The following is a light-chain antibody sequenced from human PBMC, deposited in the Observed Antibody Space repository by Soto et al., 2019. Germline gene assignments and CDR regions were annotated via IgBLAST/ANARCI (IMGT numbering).Light chain of an antibody. CDR3: GSWDTSLSLCYV. CDR2: DNV. CDR1: SSNIGNNF. J-gene: IGLJ1*01. Sequence: QSVLTQPPSVSAAPGQNVTISCSGTSSNIGNNFVSWYQHLPGTAPKILNYDNVKRPSGIPDRFSGFKSGASATLGITGLQTGDEADYYCGSWDTSLSLCYVFGTGTKVTVL. V-gene: IGLV1-51*01.